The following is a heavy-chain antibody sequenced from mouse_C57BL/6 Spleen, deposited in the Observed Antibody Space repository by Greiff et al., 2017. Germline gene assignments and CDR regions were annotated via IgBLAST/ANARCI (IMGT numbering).Heavy chain of an antibody. V-gene: IGHV1-69*01. CDR3: ARTDCGSSFHYFDY. J-gene: IGHJ2*01. D-gene: IGHD1-1*01. CDR1: GYTFTSYW. Sequence: VQLQQPGAELVMPGASVKLSCKASGYTFTSYWMHWVKQRPGQGLEWIGEIDPSDSYTNYNQKFKGKSPLTVDKTSSTAYMQLRSLTSEDSAVLYCARTDCGSSFHYFDYWGQGTTLTVSS. CDR2: IDPSDSYT.